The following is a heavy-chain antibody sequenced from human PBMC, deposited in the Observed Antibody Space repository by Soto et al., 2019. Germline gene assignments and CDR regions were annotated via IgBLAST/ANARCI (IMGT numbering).Heavy chain of an antibody. D-gene: IGHD3-16*02. Sequence: SGKGLDWVGRSRSKTNSYATAYAASVKGRFTVSRDDSKNTAYLQMNSLKTEDTAVYYCTSNLGELSFPRAFDIWGQGTMVTVSS. CDR2: SRSKTNSYAT. V-gene: IGHV3-73*01. CDR3: TSNLGELSFPRAFDI. J-gene: IGHJ3*02.